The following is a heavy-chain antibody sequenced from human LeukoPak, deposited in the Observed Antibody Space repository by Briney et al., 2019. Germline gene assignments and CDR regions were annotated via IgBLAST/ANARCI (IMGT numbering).Heavy chain of an antibody. CDR1: GGSISSGGYS. CDR3: ARDDISDDYGMDV. V-gene: IGHV4-61*08. D-gene: IGHD3-3*02. J-gene: IGHJ6*02. CDR2: IYYSGST. Sequence: PSETLSLTCAVSGGSISSGGYSWSWIRQPPGKGLEWIGYIYYSGSTNYNPSLKSRVTISVDTSKNQFSLKLSSVTAADTAVYYCARDDISDDYGMDVWGQGTTVTVSS.